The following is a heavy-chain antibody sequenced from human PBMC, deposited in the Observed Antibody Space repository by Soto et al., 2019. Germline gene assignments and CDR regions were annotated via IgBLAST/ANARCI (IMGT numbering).Heavy chain of an antibody. CDR3: ASLEWESSGYADY. CDR1: GFTCGSNW. Sequence: GGALRLYCAASGFTCGSNWMSWVRQAPGKGLEWVANIKRDGSEKYYVDSVKGRFTISRDNAKNTLYLQMNSLRADDTAVYYCASLEWESSGYADYWGQGTQVTVSS. CDR2: IKRDGSEK. D-gene: IGHD5-12*01. V-gene: IGHV3-7*03. J-gene: IGHJ4*02.